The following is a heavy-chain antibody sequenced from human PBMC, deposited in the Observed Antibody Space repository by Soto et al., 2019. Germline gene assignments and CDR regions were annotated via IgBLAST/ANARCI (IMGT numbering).Heavy chain of an antibody. CDR1: GYTFTSYA. J-gene: IGHJ3*02. V-gene: IGHV1-3*01. Sequence: ASVKVSCKASGYTFTSYAMHWVRQAPGQRLEWMGWINAGNGNTKYSQKFQGRVTITRDTSASTAYMELSSPRSEDTAVYYCARDSKIGFRAFDIWGQGTMVTVSS. CDR2: INAGNGNT. CDR3: ARDSKIGFRAFDI. D-gene: IGHD2-2*01.